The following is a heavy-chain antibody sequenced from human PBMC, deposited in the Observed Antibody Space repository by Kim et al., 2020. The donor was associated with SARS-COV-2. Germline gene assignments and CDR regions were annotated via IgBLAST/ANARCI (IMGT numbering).Heavy chain of an antibody. CDR2: ISSSSSYT. CDR1: GFTFSDYY. CDR3: ARDGRFGELLAYGMDV. J-gene: IGHJ6*02. D-gene: IGHD3-10*01. V-gene: IGHV3-11*05. Sequence: GGSLRRSCAASGFTFSDYYMSWIRQAPGKGLEWVSYISSSSSYTNYADSVKGRFTISRDNAKNSLYLQMNSLRAEDTAVYYCARDGRFGELLAYGMDVWGQGTTVTVSS.